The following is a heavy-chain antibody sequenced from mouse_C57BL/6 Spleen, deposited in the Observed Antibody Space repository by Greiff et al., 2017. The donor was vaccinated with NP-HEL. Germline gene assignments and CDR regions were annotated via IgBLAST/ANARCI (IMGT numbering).Heavy chain of an antibody. Sequence: ESGGGLVQPGGSMKLSCAASGFTISDAWMDWVRQSPEKGLEWVGEIRNKANNHATYYAESVKGRFTISRDDSKSSVYLQMNSVRAEDTGIYYCTRRLGRSYWGQGTTLTVSS. CDR2: IRNKANNHAT. J-gene: IGHJ2*01. D-gene: IGHD4-1*01. CDR1: GFTISDAW. V-gene: IGHV6-6*01. CDR3: TRRLGRSY.